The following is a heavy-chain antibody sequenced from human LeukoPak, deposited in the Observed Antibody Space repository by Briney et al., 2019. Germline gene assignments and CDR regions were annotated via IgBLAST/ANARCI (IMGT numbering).Heavy chain of an antibody. Sequence: SETLSLTCTVSGGSISSYYWSWIRQPAGKGLEWIGRIYTSGSTNYNPSLKSRVTISVDTSKNQFSLKLSSVTAADTAVYYCARGIVGPRTLNAFDIWGQGTMVTVSS. CDR1: GGSISSYY. D-gene: IGHD1-26*01. CDR2: IYTSGST. CDR3: ARGIVGPRTLNAFDI. J-gene: IGHJ3*02. V-gene: IGHV4-4*07.